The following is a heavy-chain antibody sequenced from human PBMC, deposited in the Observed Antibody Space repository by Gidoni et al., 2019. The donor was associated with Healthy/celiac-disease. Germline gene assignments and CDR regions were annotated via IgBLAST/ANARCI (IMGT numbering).Heavy chain of an antibody. CDR2: IYYSGST. Sequence: QVQLQESGPGLVKPSQTLSLTCTVSGGSISSGGYYWRWIRQHPGKGLAWIGYIYYSGSTYYNPSLKSRVTISVDTSKNQFSLKLSSVTAADTAVYYCARWFQGYGAFDIWGQGTMVTVSS. V-gene: IGHV4-31*03. CDR1: GGSISSGGYY. J-gene: IGHJ3*02. D-gene: IGHD3-10*01. CDR3: ARWFQGYGAFDI.